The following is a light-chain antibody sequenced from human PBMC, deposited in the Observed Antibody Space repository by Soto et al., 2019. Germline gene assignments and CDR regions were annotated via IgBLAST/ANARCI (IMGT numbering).Light chain of an antibody. CDR3: QHYDHVQVT. CDR2: DAS. J-gene: IGKJ5*01. CDR1: QDIDNY. V-gene: IGKV1-33*01. Sequence: DIKMTQSPSSMSASVGDRVTITCQASQDIDNYLNWYQQKPGKAPNLLIYDASNLETGVPSRFSGGGSGTDFTFIITSLQPEDIATYYCQHYDHVQVTFGQGTRLEIK.